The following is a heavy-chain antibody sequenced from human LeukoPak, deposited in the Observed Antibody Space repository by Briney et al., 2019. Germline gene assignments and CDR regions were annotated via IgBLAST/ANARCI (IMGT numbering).Heavy chain of an antibody. J-gene: IGHJ5*01. Sequence: SETLSLTCTVSGASITSYHWSWIRQPAGKGLEWIGRMFFSGNTDYNPSLKSRLTMSIDTPKNQFSLKLSSVTAADTAVYFCARDQEHCSGTSCYSYWYGSWGQGTLVTVSS. CDR1: GASITSYH. CDR3: ARDQEHCSGTSCYSYWYGS. D-gene: IGHD2-2*01. CDR2: MFFSGNT. V-gene: IGHV4-4*07.